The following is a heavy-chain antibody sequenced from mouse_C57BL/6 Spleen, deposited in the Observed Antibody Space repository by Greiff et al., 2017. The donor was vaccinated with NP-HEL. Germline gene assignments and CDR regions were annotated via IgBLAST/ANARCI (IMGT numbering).Heavy chain of an antibody. D-gene: IGHD1-1*01. J-gene: IGHJ3*01. Sequence: EVQLQQSGPELVKPGASVKMSCKASGYTFTDYNMHWVKQSHGKSLEWIGYINPNNGGTSYNQKFKGKATLTVNKSSSTAYMELRSLTSEDSAVYYCERPYYYGSSYVFAYWGQGTLVTVSA. CDR1: GYTFTDYN. CDR2: INPNNGGT. CDR3: ERPYYYGSSYVFAY. V-gene: IGHV1-22*01.